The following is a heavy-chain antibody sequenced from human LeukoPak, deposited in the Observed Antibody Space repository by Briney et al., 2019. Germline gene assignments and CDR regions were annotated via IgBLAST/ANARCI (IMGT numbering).Heavy chain of an antibody. CDR3: ARAGYRAYYFDY. V-gene: IGHV4-34*01. D-gene: IGHD6-13*01. CDR2: INHSGST. CDR1: GGSFRGYY. Sequence: SETLSLTCAVYGGSFRGYYWSWIRQPPGKGLDWIGEINHSGSTNYNPSLKSRVTISVDTSKNQFSLKLSSVTAADTAVYYCARAGYRAYYFDYWGQGTLVTVSS. J-gene: IGHJ4*02.